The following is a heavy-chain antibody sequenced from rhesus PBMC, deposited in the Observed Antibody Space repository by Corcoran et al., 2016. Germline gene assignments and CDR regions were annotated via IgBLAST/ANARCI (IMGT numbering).Heavy chain of an antibody. Sequence: EVQLVQSGAEVKKPGASVKISCKASGYTFTDYYLHWVRQAPGKGLEWMGRVDPEDGEALHQQRFQDRVTITADTSTYTAYMELSSLRSEDTAVYYCATDGESYWYGYFDYWGQGVLVTVSS. CDR2: VDPEDGEA. J-gene: IGHJ4*01. CDR1: GYTFTDYY. CDR3: ATDGESYWYGYFDY. V-gene: IGHV1-111*02. D-gene: IGHD2-21*01.